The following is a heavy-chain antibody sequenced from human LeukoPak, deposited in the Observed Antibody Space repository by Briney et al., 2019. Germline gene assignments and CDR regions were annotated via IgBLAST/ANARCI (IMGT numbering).Heavy chain of an antibody. D-gene: IGHD5-18*01. V-gene: IGHV4-34*01. Sequence: KASETLSLTCAVYGGSFSGYYWSWIRQPPGKGLEWIGEINHSGSTNYNPSLKSRVTISVDTSKNQFSLKLSSVTAADTAVYYCARGTGYSYGYPYFDYWGQGTLVTVSS. J-gene: IGHJ4*02. CDR1: GGSFSGYY. CDR3: ARGTGYSYGYPYFDY. CDR2: INHSGST.